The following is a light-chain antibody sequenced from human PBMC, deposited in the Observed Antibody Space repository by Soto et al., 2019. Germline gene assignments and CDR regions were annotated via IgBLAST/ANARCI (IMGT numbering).Light chain of an antibody. Sequence: EIVMTQSPATLSVSPGERATLSCRASQSVSSYLAWYQQKPGQAPRLLIYGASTRATGIPARFSGSGSGTEFTLIISSLQSEDFAVYYCQQYNNWPPLTFGGGDKVEIK. CDR2: GAS. V-gene: IGKV3-15*01. J-gene: IGKJ4*01. CDR3: QQYNNWPPLT. CDR1: QSVSSY.